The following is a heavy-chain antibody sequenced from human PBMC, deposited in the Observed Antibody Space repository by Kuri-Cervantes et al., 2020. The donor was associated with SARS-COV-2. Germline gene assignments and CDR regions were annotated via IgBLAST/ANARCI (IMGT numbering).Heavy chain of an antibody. J-gene: IGHJ6*02. V-gene: IGHV1-18*04. Sequence: ASVNVSCKASGYTFTSYGISWVRQAPGQGLEGMGWISAYKGNTNYAQKLQARVTMTTDTSTSKAYMELSRLRSDDTAVYFCARDLGSTVTTPYYYGMDVWGQGTTVTVSS. CDR1: GYTFTSYG. CDR3: ARDLGSTVTTPYYYGMDV. D-gene: IGHD4-17*01. CDR2: ISAYKGNT.